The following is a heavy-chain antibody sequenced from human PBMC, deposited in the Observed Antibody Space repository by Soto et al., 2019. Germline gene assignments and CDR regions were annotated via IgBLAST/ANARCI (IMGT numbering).Heavy chain of an antibody. V-gene: IGHV1-3*01. D-gene: IGHD2-15*01. CDR2: INAGNGNT. J-gene: IGHJ6*03. CDR1: GYTFTSYA. CDR3: ARGRLGRANGYCSVGSCYRDYYYYYMDV. Sequence: ASVKVSCKASGYTFTSYAMHWVRQAPGQRLEWMGWINAGNGNTKYSQKFQGRVTITRDTSASTAYMELSSLRSEDTAVYYCARGRLGRANGYCSVGSCYRDYYYYYMDVWGKGTTVPVSS.